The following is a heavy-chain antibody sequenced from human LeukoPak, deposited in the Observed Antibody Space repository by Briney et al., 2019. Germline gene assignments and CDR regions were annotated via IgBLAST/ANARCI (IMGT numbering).Heavy chain of an antibody. J-gene: IGHJ4*02. D-gene: IGHD2-2*01. CDR1: GFTFSSYA. CDR3: ASLQLLCFDY. Sequence: PGGSLRLSCAASGFTFSSYARHWVRQAPGKGLEWVAVISYDGSNKYYADSVKGRFTISRDNSKNTLYLQMNSLRAEDTAVYYCASLQLLCFDYWGQGTLVTVSS. CDR2: ISYDGSNK. V-gene: IGHV3-30*04.